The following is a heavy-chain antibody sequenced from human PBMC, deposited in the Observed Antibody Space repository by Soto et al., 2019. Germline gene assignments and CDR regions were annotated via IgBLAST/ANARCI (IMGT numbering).Heavy chain of an antibody. Sequence: EVLLDESGGGFVQPGGSLRLSCAASGFTVSNNYMTWVRQAPGKGLEWVSVIQGGGSISYADSVMDRFTISRDISKNTVFLDMNSLRPEDTAVYFCARGEGSGSNALGDWGQGTLVTVSS. J-gene: IGHJ4*02. V-gene: IGHV3-66*01. CDR3: ARGEGSGSNALGD. CDR2: IQGGGSI. CDR1: GFTVSNNY. D-gene: IGHD3-10*01.